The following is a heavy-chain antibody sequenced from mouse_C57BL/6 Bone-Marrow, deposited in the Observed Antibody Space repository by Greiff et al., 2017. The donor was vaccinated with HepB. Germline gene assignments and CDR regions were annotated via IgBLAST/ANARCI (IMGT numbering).Heavy chain of an antibody. CDR3: ISTVVDWYFDV. D-gene: IGHD1-1*01. CDR1: GFNIKDYY. Sequence: EVQLQQSGAELVRPGASVKLSCTASGFNIKDYYMHWVKQRPEQGLEWIGWIDPENGDTEYASKFQGKATITADTSSNTAYLQLSSLTSEDTAVYYCISTVVDWYFDVWGTGTTVTVSS. CDR2: IDPENGDT. V-gene: IGHV14-4*01. J-gene: IGHJ1*03.